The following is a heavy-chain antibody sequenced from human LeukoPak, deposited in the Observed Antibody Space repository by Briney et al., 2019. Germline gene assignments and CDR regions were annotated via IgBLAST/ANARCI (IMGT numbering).Heavy chain of an antibody. D-gene: IGHD6-13*01. Sequence: PGGSLRLSCAASGFTFSSYAMSWVRQAPGKGLEWVSAISGSGGSTYYADSVKGRFTTSRDNSKDTLYLQMNSLRAEDTAVYYCAKELRLKSSSCPVEHDYWGQGTLVTVSS. CDR2: ISGSGGST. CDR3: AKELRLKSSSCPVEHDY. J-gene: IGHJ4*02. CDR1: GFTFSSYA. V-gene: IGHV3-23*01.